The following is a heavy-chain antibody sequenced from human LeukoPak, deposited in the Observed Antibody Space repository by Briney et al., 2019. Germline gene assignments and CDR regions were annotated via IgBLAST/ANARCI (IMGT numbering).Heavy chain of an antibody. CDR2: IYYSGST. V-gene: IGHV4-59*01. Sequence: SETLSLTCTVSGGSISSYYWSWIGQPPGKGLEWIGYIYYSGSTKYNPSLKSRVIISVDTSKNQFSLKVTSVTTADTAVYFCARQYSSGPRALWGQGTLVTVSS. CDR3: ARQYSSGPRAL. CDR1: GGSISSYY. J-gene: IGHJ4*02. D-gene: IGHD6-19*01.